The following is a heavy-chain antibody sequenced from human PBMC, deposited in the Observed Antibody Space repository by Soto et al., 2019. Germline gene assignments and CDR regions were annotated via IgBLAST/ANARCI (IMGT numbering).Heavy chain of an antibody. J-gene: IGHJ4*02. V-gene: IGHV3-21*01. CDR2: ISSSSSYI. D-gene: IGHD5-18*01. CDR3: AISVDTAMVKFDY. Sequence: GGSLRLSCAASGFTFSSYSMNWVRQAPGKGLEWVSSISSSSSYIYYADSVKGRFTISRDNAKNSLYLQMNSLRAEDTAVYYCAISVDTAMVKFDYWGQGTLVTVSS. CDR1: GFTFSSYS.